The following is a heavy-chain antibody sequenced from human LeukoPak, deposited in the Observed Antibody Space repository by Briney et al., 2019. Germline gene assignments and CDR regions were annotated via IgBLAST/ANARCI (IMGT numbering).Heavy chain of an antibody. CDR2: INPTSGGT. V-gene: IGHV1-2*02. CDR1: GYIFTGYY. Sequence: ASVRVSCKASGYIFTGYYIHWVRQAPGQGLEWMGWINPTSGGTKYAQKFQGRVTMTRDTSISTAYMELSRLRADDTAVFYCARGPAITMVRSLGDYGMDVWGQGTTVTVSS. CDR3: ARGPAITMVRSLGDYGMDV. D-gene: IGHD3-10*01. J-gene: IGHJ6*02.